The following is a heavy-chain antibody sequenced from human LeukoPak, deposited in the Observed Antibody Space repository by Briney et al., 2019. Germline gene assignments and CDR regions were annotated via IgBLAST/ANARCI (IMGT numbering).Heavy chain of an antibody. V-gene: IGHV3-15*01. J-gene: IGHJ6*03. CDR1: GFPFTNAW. CDR3: TPDLMDV. CDR2: IKSKTDGGTA. Sequence: PGGSLRLSCVVSGFPFTNAWMSWVRQAPGKGLEWVGRIKSKTDGGTADYAAPVRGRFTMWRDDARSALYQQMNSLQTEDTAVYYCTPDLMDVWGKGTTVTVSS.